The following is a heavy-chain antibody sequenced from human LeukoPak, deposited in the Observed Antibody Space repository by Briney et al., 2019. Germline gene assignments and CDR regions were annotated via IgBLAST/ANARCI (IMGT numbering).Heavy chain of an antibody. Sequence: ASVNVSCKASGYTFTLYGVSWVRQAPGQGLEWVGWVSGYNHNTNYAHKLQGRVTMTTDTSTSTAYMELRSLTSDDTAMYYCARGGGRDSGRENDYWGQGTLVTVSS. CDR2: VSGYNHNT. D-gene: IGHD1-26*01. CDR1: GYTFTLYG. CDR3: ARGGGRDSGRENDY. J-gene: IGHJ4*02. V-gene: IGHV1-18*01.